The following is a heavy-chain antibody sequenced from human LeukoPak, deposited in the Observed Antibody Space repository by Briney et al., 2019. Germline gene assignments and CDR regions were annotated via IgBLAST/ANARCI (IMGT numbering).Heavy chain of an antibody. CDR3: AKMVREFYTISYYFDY. V-gene: IGHV3-23*01. J-gene: IGHJ4*02. D-gene: IGHD2-8*01. CDR2: ISGSGGST. CDR1: GFTFSSYA. Sequence: GGSLRLSCAASGFTFSSYAMSWVRQAPGKGLEWVSAISGSGGSTYYADSVKGRFTISRDNSKNTLYLQMNSLRAEDTAVYYCAKMVREFYTISYYFDYWGQGTLVTVSS.